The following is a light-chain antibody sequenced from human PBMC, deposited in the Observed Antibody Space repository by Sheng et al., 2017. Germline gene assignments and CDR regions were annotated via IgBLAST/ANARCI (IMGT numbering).Light chain of an antibody. CDR1: QTIDLNF. V-gene: IGKV3-11*01. CDR2: GAS. J-gene: IGKJ3*01. Sequence: IVLTQSPGTLSLSPGDKATLSCRASQTIDLNFLAWYQHKPGQSPRLLIYGASFRAPGVPARFSGSGSGTDFTLTISSLQSEDFAVYYCQQRSNWPLTFGPGTKVDIK. CDR3: QQRSNWPLT.